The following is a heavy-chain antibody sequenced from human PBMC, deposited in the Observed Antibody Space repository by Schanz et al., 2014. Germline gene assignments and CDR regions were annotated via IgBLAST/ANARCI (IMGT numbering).Heavy chain of an antibody. CDR3: ARAHGNNWYGKGLDY. CDR1: GFTVSSNH. D-gene: IGHD1-1*01. CDR2: IWSDGSTK. J-gene: IGHJ4*02. V-gene: IGHV3-33*08. Sequence: VQLVESGGGLVQPGGSLRLSCGGSGFTVSSNHMSWVRQAPGKGPEWVAVIWSDGSTKYYADSVKGRFTISRDNSKNTLYLQMNSLRADDTAVDFCARAHGNNWYGKGLDYWGQGTQVTVSS.